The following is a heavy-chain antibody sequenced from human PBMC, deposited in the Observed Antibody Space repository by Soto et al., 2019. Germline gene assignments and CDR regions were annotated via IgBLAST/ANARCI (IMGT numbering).Heavy chain of an antibody. CDR2: IYYSGST. Sequence: SETLSLTCTVSGGSISSYYWSWIRQPPGKGLERIGYIYYSGSTNYNPSLKSRVTISVDTSKNQFSLKLSSVTAADTAVYYCARGVCSGGSCYSVYFDYWGQGTLVTVSS. J-gene: IGHJ4*02. V-gene: IGHV4-59*01. CDR3: ARGVCSGGSCYSVYFDY. CDR1: GGSISSYY. D-gene: IGHD2-15*01.